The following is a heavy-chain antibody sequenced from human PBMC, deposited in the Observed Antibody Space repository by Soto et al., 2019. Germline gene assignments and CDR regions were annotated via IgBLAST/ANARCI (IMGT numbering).Heavy chain of an antibody. V-gene: IGHV1-18*01. CDR3: ARGRYGDY. D-gene: IGHD1-1*01. J-gene: IGHJ4*02. CDR2: ISAHNGNT. CDR1: GYAFTTYG. Sequence: QVHLVQSGADVKKPGASVNVSCKGSGYAFTTYGITWVRQAPGQGLEGMGWISAHNGNTNYAQNLQGRVTVTRDTSTSTAYMELRSLRSDDPAVYYCARGRYGDYWGQGALVPVSS.